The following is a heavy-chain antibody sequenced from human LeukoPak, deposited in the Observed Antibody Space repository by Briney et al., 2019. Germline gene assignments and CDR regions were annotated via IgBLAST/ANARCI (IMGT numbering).Heavy chain of an antibody. J-gene: IGHJ4*02. V-gene: IGHV3-23*01. CDR3: AKVDPVLRYFDWLFNNDY. CDR2: ISGSGGST. Sequence: GGSLRLSCAASGFTFSSYAMSWVRQAPGKGLEWVSAISGSGGSTCYADSVKGRFTISRDNSKNTLYLQMNSLRAEDTAVYYCAKVDPVLRYFDWLFNNDYWGQGTLVTVSS. D-gene: IGHD3-9*01. CDR1: GFTFSSYA.